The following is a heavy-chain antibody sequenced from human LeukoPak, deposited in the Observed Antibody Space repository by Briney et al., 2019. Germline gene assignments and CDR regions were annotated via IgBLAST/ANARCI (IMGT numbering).Heavy chain of an antibody. Sequence: ASVKVSCQGSGYTFIRYGINWVRQAAGQGLDWMEWISAYNGDTSYAQKFQGRVTMTTDTSTTTAYMELRSLRSDDTAVYYCARGKGASPDYWGQGTLVTVSS. J-gene: IGHJ4*02. D-gene: IGHD1-26*01. CDR1: GYTFIRYG. V-gene: IGHV1-18*01. CDR2: ISAYNGDT. CDR3: ARGKGASPDY.